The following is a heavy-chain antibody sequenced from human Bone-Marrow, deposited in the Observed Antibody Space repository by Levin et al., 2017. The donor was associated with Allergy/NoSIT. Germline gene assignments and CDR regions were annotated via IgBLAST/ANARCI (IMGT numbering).Heavy chain of an antibody. D-gene: IGHD6-6*01. J-gene: IGHJ5*01. CDR3: ARGGGSTSSRDWFDS. CDR1: GFIFRDYF. Sequence: GGSLRLSCAASGFIFRDYFMTWIRQAPGKGLEWVSHISSSGVFYADSVKGRFTISRDNANNSLFLQLSSLRDDDTAVYYCARGGGSTSSRDWFDSWGQGTLVTVSS. V-gene: IGHV3-11*01. CDR2: ISSSGV.